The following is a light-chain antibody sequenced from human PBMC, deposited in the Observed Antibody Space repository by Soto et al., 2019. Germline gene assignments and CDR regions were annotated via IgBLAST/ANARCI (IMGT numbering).Light chain of an antibody. Sequence: NFMLTQPHSVSKSPGKTITISCTRSSGSIASNSVQWYQQRPGSAPTTVIYEDNQRPSGVPDRFSGSTDGSSNSASLTISGLQTEDEADYYCQSYDTSTVVFGGGTKLTVL. CDR2: EDN. CDR3: QSYDTSTVV. J-gene: IGLJ2*01. CDR1: SGSIASNS. V-gene: IGLV6-57*04.